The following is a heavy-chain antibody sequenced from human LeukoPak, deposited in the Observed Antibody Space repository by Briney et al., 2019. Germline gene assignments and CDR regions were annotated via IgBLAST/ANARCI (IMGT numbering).Heavy chain of an antibody. CDR2: LSGSGGST. CDR1: GFTFSNYA. CDR3: VRDPKPGIAVA. Sequence: GGSLRLSCAASGFTFSNYAMSWVRQAPGKGLEWVSALSGSGGSTYYADSVKGRFTISRDNSKNTLYLQMNSLRAEDTAVYYCVRDPKPGIAVAWGQGTLVTVSS. J-gene: IGHJ5*02. D-gene: IGHD6-19*01. V-gene: IGHV3-23*01.